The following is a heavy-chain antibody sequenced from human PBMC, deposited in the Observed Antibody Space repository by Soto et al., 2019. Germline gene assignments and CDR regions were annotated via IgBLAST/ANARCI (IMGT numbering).Heavy chain of an antibody. V-gene: IGHV3-11*06. CDR1: GFTFGDSY. Sequence: GGSLRLSCAGSGFTFGDSYMSWIRQARGKGLEWLSYISPGSRYPAYADSVKGRFTNSRDNAKRSLYLQMMSLTAEATAIYYCVRGGGGGLVDPWGQGTMVTVSS. CDR3: VRGGGGGLVDP. D-gene: IGHD2-15*01. CDR2: ISPGSRYP. J-gene: IGHJ5*02.